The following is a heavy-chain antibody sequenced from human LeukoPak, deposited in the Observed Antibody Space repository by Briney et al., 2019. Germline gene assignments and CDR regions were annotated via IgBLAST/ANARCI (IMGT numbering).Heavy chain of an antibody. J-gene: IGHJ5*02. CDR3: ARALGSWNANWFDP. CDR2: INSDGSST. CDR1: GFTLCSYW. Sequence: PGGSLRLSCAASGFTLCSYWMHWVRQAPGTGLVCVSRINSDGSSTSYADSVKGRFTISRDNAKNTLYLQMNSLRAEDTAVYYCARALGSWNANWFDPWGQGTLVTVSS. D-gene: IGHD2-15*01. V-gene: IGHV3-74*01.